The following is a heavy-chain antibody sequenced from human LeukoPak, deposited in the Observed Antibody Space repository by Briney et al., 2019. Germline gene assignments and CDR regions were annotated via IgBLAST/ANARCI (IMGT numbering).Heavy chain of an antibody. Sequence: SQTLSLTCTVSGGSISSGDYYWSWLRQPPGKGLEWIGYIYYSGSTYYNPSLKSRVTISVDTSKNQFSLKLSSVTAADTAVYYCARAQPYYYDSSGYYFDYWGQGTLVTVSS. J-gene: IGHJ4*02. CDR1: GGSISSGDYY. CDR3: ARAQPYYYDSSGYYFDY. V-gene: IGHV4-30-4*08. CDR2: IYYSGST. D-gene: IGHD3-22*01.